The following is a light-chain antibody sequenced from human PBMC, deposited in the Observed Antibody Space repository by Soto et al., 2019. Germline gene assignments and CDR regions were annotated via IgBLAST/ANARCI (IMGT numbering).Light chain of an antibody. CDR1: NIGSKS. CDR3: QVWDRSRDHVV. Sequence: SYELTQPPSVSVAPGKTAMITCGGDNIGSKSVHWYQQKPGQAPVVVINYNSDRPSGIPDRFSGSNSGSTATLTITRVEAGDEADYYCQVWDRSRDHVVFGGGTKLTVL. V-gene: IGLV3-21*04. CDR2: YNS. J-gene: IGLJ2*01.